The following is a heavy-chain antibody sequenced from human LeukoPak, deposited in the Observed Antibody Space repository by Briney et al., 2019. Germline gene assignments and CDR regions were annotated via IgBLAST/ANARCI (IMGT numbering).Heavy chain of an antibody. CDR3: ARGGTQLTFPV. CDR1: GFTFSSYA. V-gene: IGHV3-30-3*01. J-gene: IGHJ4*02. D-gene: IGHD4/OR15-4a*01. CDR2: ISYDGSNK. Sequence: GGSLRLSCAASGFTFSSYAMHWVRQAPGKGLEWVAVISYDGSNKYYADSVKGRFTISRDNSKNTLYLQMNSLRAEDTAVYYCARGGTQLTFPVWGQGTLVTVSS.